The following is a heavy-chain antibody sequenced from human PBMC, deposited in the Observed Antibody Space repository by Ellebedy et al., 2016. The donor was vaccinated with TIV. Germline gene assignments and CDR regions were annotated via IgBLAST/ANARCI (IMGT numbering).Heavy chain of an antibody. V-gene: IGHV3-7*03. CDR3: VRDLHWSYFD. Sequence: GESLKISCVDSGLTFSRYWMSWVRQTPGRGLEWVANIKQDGSDKNYVDSVKGRFTISRDNAKNSLYLQMNSLSADDTAVYYCVRDLHWSYFDWGQGTLVTVSS. CDR1: GLTFSRYW. CDR2: IKQDGSDK. D-gene: IGHD1-26*01. J-gene: IGHJ4*02.